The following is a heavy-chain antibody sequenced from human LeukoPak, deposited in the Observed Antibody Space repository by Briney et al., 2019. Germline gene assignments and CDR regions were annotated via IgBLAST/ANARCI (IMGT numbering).Heavy chain of an antibody. V-gene: IGHV1-2*02. CDR2: INPNSGGT. Sequence: ASVKVSCKASGYTFTGYYMHWVRQAPGQGLEWMGWINPNSGGTNYAQKFQGRVTMTRDTSISTAYMELSRLRSDDTAVYYCARGEVEMATLFDYWGQGTLVTVSS. D-gene: IGHD5-24*01. CDR1: GYTFTGYY. CDR3: ARGEVEMATLFDY. J-gene: IGHJ4*02.